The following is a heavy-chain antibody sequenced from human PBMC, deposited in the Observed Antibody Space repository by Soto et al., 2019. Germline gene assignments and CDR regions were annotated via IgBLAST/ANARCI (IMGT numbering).Heavy chain of an antibody. CDR1: GGPISSGDYY. V-gene: IGHV4-30-4*01. CDR2: IYYSGST. J-gene: IGHJ4*02. Sequence: PSETLSLTCTVSGGPISSGDYYWSWIRQPPGKGLEWIGYIYYSGSTYYNPSLKSRVTISVDTSKNQFSLKLSSVTAADTAVYYCARWSRRPSYYFDYWGQGTLVTVSS. CDR3: ARWSRRPSYYFDY. D-gene: IGHD3-3*01.